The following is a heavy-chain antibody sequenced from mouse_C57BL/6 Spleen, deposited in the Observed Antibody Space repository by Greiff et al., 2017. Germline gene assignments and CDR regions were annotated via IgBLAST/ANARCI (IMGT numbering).Heavy chain of an antibody. CDR1: GFTFSDYY. V-gene: IGHV5-12*01. Sequence: EVMLVESGGGLVQPGGSLKLSCAASGFTFSDYYMYWVRQTPEKRLEWVAYISNGGGSTYYPDTVKGRFTISRDNAKNTLYLHMSRLKSEDTAMYYCASLTGTGAMDYWGQGTSVTVSS. CDR3: ASLTGTGAMDY. D-gene: IGHD4-1*01. CDR2: ISNGGGST. J-gene: IGHJ4*01.